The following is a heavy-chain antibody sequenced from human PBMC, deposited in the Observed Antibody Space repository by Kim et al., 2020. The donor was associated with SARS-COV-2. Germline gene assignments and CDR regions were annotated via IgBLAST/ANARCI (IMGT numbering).Heavy chain of an antibody. CDR2: IYTSGST. V-gene: IGHV4-61*02. CDR3: ARAPGITGTTHVFDY. D-gene: IGHD1-20*01. Sequence: SETLSLTCTVSGGSISSGSYYWSWIRQPAGKGLEWIGRIYTSGSTNYNPSLKSRVTISIDTSKNQFSLKLSSVTAADTAVYYCARAPGITGTTHVFDYWGQGTLVTVSS. CDR1: GGSISSGSYY. J-gene: IGHJ4*02.